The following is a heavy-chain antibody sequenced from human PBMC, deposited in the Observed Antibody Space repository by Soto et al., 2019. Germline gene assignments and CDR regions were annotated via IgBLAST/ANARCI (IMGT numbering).Heavy chain of an antibody. V-gene: IGHV4-59*08. CDR2: VYYNGGT. CDR1: GASIGNYY. Sequence: QVHLQESGPGLVKPSDTLSLTCNVYGASIGNYYWTWVRQSPGKGLEWIGYVYYNGGTNYNPSLKSRVIISIDIFMNEFSPELMFVPAAHTAVYYCARLGVGYQLYYYYYMDVWGRGTTVAVSS. CDR3: ARLGVGYQLYYYYYMDV. J-gene: IGHJ6*03. D-gene: IGHD3-16*01.